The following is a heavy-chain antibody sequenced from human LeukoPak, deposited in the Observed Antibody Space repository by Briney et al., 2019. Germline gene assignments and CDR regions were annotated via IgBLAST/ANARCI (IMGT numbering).Heavy chain of an antibody. CDR2: INPGGSSI. D-gene: IGHD1-14*01. V-gene: IGHV3-74*01. J-gene: IGHJ4*02. CDR1: GFTFSSYW. Sequence: GGSLRLSCAASGFTFSSYWMHWVRQVPGKGLVWVARINPGGSSITYADSVKDRFTISRDNAKNTLYLQMDSLRAEDTGVYYCARSNQADDYWGQGTLVTVSS. CDR3: ARSNQADDY.